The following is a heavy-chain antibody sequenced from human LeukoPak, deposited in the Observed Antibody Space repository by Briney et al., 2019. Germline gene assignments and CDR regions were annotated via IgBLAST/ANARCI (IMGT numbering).Heavy chain of an antibody. Sequence: ASVKASCKASGYIFSDYYMHWVRQAPGQGLEWMGWINPNSGGTNYAQKFQGRVTMTRDTSISTAYMELSRLRSDDTAVYYCARGSSTLTNCFDPWGQGTLVTVSS. V-gene: IGHV1-2*02. D-gene: IGHD2-2*01. CDR1: GYIFSDYY. J-gene: IGHJ5*02. CDR3: ARGSSTLTNCFDP. CDR2: INPNSGGT.